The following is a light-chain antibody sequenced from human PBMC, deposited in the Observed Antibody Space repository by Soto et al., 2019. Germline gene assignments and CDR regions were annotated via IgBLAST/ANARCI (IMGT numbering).Light chain of an antibody. V-gene: IGKV3-20*01. CDR2: GAS. J-gene: IGKJ4*01. Sequence: EIVFTQSPCTLSLSPGERATLSCRASQSVSGSYLAWYQQKPGQAPRLLIYGASSRATGIPDRFSGSGSGTDFTLTISRLGPEDFAVYYCQQYGSSPLTFGRGTKVDIK. CDR3: QQYGSSPLT. CDR1: QSVSGSY.